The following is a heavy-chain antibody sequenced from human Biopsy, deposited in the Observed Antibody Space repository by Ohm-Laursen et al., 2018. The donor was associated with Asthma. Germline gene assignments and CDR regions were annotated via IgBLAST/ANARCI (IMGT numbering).Heavy chain of an antibody. D-gene: IGHD6-19*01. CDR3: AGCQVGYSSGWSLLLKKIYYSGMDV. J-gene: IGHJ6*02. CDR2: IMTVFGTT. Sequence: SSVKVSCKAPAGTFSNFAISWVRQAPGQGLEWLGGIMTVFGTTNCAQKFQGRVTITADESTSTAYMEVTSLRSEDKAIYYCAGCQVGYSSGWSLLLKKIYYSGMDVWGQGTAVTVSS. V-gene: IGHV1-69*01. CDR1: AGTFSNFA.